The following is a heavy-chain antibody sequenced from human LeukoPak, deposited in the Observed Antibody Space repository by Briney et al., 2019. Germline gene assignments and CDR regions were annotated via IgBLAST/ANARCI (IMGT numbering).Heavy chain of an antibody. J-gene: IGHJ4*02. CDR3: ARGRPHGNDY. CDR2: ISPDGSRT. V-gene: IGHV3-74*01. CDR1: GFTFSNHW. D-gene: IGHD4-23*01. Sequence: AGGSLRLSCAASGFTFSNHWMHWVRQTPEKGLVWVSNISPDGSRTDYADSVKGRFTISRDNAENTLYLQMNSLRAEDTAVYYCARGRPHGNDYWGQGTLVTVSS.